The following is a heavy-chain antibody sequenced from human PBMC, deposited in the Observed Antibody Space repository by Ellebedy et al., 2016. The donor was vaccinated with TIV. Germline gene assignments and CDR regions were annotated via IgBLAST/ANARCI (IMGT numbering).Heavy chain of an antibody. V-gene: IGHV3-33*01. CDR3: ARGYSYFFDY. CDR1: GFTFSSYG. Sequence: GESLKISXAASGFTFSSYGMHWVRQAPGKGLEWVAVIWYDGSNKYYADSVKGRFTISRDNSKNTLYLQMNSLRAEDTAVYYCARGYSYFFDYWGQGTLVTVSS. D-gene: IGHD5-18*01. J-gene: IGHJ4*02. CDR2: IWYDGSNK.